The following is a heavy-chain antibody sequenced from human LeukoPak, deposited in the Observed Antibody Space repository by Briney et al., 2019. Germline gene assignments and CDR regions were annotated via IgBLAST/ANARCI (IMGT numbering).Heavy chain of an antibody. D-gene: IGHD3-22*01. CDR1: GGTFSSYA. V-gene: IGHV1-69*04. CDR3: ARGQTYYYDSSGCYRTDYFDY. Sequence: ASVKVSCKASGGTFSSYAISWVRQAPGQGLEWMGRIIPILGIANYAQKFQGRVTITADKSTSTAYMELSSLRSEDTAVYYCARGQTYYYDSSGCYRTDYFDYWGQGTLVTVSS. CDR2: IIPILGIA. J-gene: IGHJ4*02.